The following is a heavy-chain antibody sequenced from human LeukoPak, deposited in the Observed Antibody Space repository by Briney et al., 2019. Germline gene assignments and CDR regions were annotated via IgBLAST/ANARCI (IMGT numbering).Heavy chain of an antibody. V-gene: IGHV3-48*03. Sequence: GGSLRLSCAASGSTFSSYEMNWVRPAPGKGLEWVSYISSSGSTIYYADSVKGRFTISRDNATNSLYLQMNSLRAEDTAVYYCARKSGYCSGGSCYYYFDYWGQGTLVTVSS. CDR1: GSTFSSYE. CDR3: ARKSGYCSGGSCYYYFDY. D-gene: IGHD2-15*01. J-gene: IGHJ4*02. CDR2: ISSSGSTI.